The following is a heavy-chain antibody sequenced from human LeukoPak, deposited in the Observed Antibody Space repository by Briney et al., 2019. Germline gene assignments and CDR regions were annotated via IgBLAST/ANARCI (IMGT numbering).Heavy chain of an antibody. CDR1: GFTFSSYG. Sequence: TGGSLRLSCAASGFTFSSYGMHWVRQAPGKGLEWVAFIQYEGTNKYYADSVKGRFTISRDNSKNTLYLQMNSLRAEDTAVYYCAREIEYQLSIFDYWGQGTLVTVSS. D-gene: IGHD2-2*01. V-gene: IGHV3-30*02. CDR2: IQYEGTNK. CDR3: AREIEYQLSIFDY. J-gene: IGHJ4*02.